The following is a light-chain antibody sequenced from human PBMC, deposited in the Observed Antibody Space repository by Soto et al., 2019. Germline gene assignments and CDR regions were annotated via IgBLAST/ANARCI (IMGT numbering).Light chain of an antibody. V-gene: IGKV3-15*01. CDR2: GAS. Sequence: EIVMTQSPATLSVSPGERATLSCRASQSVSSNLALYQLKPGQATRLLIYGASTRATGIPARFSGSGSGTEFTLTISSLQSEDFAVYYCQQYNNWPLTFGGGTKVEIK. CDR1: QSVSSN. J-gene: IGKJ4*01. CDR3: QQYNNWPLT.